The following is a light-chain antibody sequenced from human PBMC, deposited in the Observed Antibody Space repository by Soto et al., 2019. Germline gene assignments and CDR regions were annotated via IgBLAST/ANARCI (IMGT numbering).Light chain of an antibody. J-gene: IGKJ1*01. CDR3: QQYNTSPWT. Sequence: TQSPSTLSASVGERATLSCRASQTVSSAYLAWFQQKPGQAPRLLIYGASSRATGIPDRFSGAGSGTEFTLTISRVAPEDYAVYYCQQYNTSPWTFGQGTKVDI. V-gene: IGKV3-20*01. CDR2: GAS. CDR1: QTVSSAY.